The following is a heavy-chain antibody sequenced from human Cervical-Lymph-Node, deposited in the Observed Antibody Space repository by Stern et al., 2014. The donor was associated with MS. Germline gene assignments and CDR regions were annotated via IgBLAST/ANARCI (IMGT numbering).Heavy chain of an antibody. Sequence: EVQLVESGGGLVQPGGSLRLSCAASGFTFRGYWMHWVRQAPGKGLVWVSRINGDGSSTNYADSVTGRFTVSRDNAKNTLYLQMNSLRAEDTAVYYCARDPYGDYSSFWGQGTLVTVSS. CDR3: ARDPYGDYSSF. CDR1: GFTFRGYW. J-gene: IGHJ4*02. D-gene: IGHD4-17*01. CDR2: INGDGSST. V-gene: IGHV3-74*01.